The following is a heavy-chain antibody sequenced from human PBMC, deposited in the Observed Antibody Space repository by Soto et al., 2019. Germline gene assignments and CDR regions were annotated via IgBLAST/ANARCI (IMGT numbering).Heavy chain of an antibody. D-gene: IGHD3-3*01. Sequence: GGSLRLSCVASGSTFENYAMSWVRQAPGKGLEWVSAISGSGGTTYYSDSVKGRFTISRDNSKNTVYLQMNDLRVEDAAEYFCAKDSWAIFGVPAGEYYAMDVWGQGTTVTVSS. CDR2: ISGSGGTT. CDR1: GSTFENYA. CDR3: AKDSWAIFGVPAGEYYAMDV. V-gene: IGHV3-23*01. J-gene: IGHJ6*02.